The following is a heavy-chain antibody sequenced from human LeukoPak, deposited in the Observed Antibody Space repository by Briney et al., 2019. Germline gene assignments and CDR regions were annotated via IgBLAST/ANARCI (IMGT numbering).Heavy chain of an antibody. D-gene: IGHD1-14*01. CDR3: ATETNGRHYDY. Sequence: PGGSLRLSCTASGLTFSTSGFNWVPQAPGEGREWVASIGPTGSHRYHADSLKGRFTISRDNANNFLYVQMNSLRAEDTAVYYCATETNGRHYDYWGQGTLLTVSS. CDR2: IGPTGSHR. J-gene: IGHJ4*02. CDR1: GLTFSTSG. V-gene: IGHV3-21*06.